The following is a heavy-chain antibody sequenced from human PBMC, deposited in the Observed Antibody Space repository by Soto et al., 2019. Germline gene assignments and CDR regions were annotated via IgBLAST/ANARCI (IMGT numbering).Heavy chain of an antibody. J-gene: IGHJ6*02. Sequence: EVQLVESGGGLVKPGGSLRLSCAASGFTFSSYSINWVRQAPGKGLEWVSSISSSSSYIYYADSVKGRFTISRDNAKNSLYLQMNSLRAEDTAVYYSARDLKVVAGGASYYYYGMDVWGQGTTVTVSS. CDR3: ARDLKVVAGGASYYYYGMDV. V-gene: IGHV3-21*01. CDR1: GFTFSSYS. CDR2: ISSSSSYI. D-gene: IGHD2-2*01.